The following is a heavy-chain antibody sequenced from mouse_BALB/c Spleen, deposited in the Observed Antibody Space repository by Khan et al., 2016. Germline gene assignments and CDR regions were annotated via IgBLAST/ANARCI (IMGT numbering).Heavy chain of an antibody. V-gene: IGHV1-7*01. CDR1: GYTFTSYW. D-gene: IGHD3-2*01. Sequence: QVQLQQSGAELAKPGASVKMSCKASGYTFTSYWMHWVKQRPGQGLEWIGYINPSTGYTEYNQKFKDKATLTADKSSSTAYMQLSSLTSEDSAVYYCASLDSSGYYAMDYWGQGTSVTVSS. CDR3: ASLDSSGYYAMDY. CDR2: INPSTGYT. J-gene: IGHJ4*01.